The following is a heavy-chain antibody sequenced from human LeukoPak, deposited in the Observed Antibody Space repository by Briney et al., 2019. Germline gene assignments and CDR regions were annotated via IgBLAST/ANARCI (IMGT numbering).Heavy chain of an antibody. Sequence: GGSLRLSCAAPGFTFSSYWMSWVRQAPGKGLEWVANIKQDGSEKYYVDSVKGRFTLSRDNAKNSLYLQMNSLRAEDTAVYYCARISHWNVLAWGQGTLVTVSS. D-gene: IGHD1-1*01. CDR1: GFTFSSYW. CDR2: IKQDGSEK. V-gene: IGHV3-7*01. J-gene: IGHJ5*02. CDR3: ARISHWNVLA.